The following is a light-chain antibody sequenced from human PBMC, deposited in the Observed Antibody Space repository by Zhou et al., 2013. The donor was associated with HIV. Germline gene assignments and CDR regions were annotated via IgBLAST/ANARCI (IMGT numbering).Light chain of an antibody. V-gene: IGKV1-8*01. CDR1: QDVSGY. CDR2: AAS. Sequence: AIRMTQSPSSLSASTGDRVTITCRASQDVSGYVAWYQQKPGKAPKLLISAASTLEPGVPSRFSGSGSGTEFTLTISSLQPEDFATYYCQQYKHYPWTFGQGTKVEIK. J-gene: IGKJ1*01. CDR3: QQYKHYPWT.